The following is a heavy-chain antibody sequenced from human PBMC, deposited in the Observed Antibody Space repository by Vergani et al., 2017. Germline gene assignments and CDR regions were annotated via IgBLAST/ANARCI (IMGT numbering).Heavy chain of an antibody. J-gene: IGHJ4*02. D-gene: IGHD3-3*01. CDR3: ASNTYWSGNGKDH. Sequence: QVQLVQSGAEVKKPGSSLILSCKASGGSFKNYAFSWVRQAPGQGLEWLGGIIPTFGTATYAQRFQGRVTITADESTSTAYMDLTSLRLEDTAVYYCASNTYWSGNGKDHWGQGTLITVSS. V-gene: IGHV1-69*01. CDR2: IIPTFGTA. CDR1: GGSFKNYA.